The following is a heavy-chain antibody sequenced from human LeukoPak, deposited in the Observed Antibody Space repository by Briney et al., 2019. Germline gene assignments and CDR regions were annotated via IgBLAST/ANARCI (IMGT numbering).Heavy chain of an antibody. CDR2: SCYNWNT. CDR1: GVSISSSNSD. V-gene: IGHV4-39*01. D-gene: IGHD3/OR15-3a*01. J-gene: IGHJ4*02. Sequence: RSSETLSLTCTVSGVSISSSNSDWAWIRQPPGKVRQRIGSSCYNWNTYYNAALKSQVSISIYTPKNQFSQQHTSLAAVEPAVYYCARQTGSVLFILPGGQGTLVTVSS. CDR3: ARQTGSVLFILP.